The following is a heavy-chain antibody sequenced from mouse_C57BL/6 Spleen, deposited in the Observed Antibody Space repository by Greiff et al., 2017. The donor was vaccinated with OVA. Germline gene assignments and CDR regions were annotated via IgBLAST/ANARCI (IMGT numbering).Heavy chain of an antibody. D-gene: IGHD4-1*01. J-gene: IGHJ2*01. V-gene: IGHV1-52*01. CDR1: GYTFTSYW. Sequence: QVQLQQPGAELVRPGSSVKLSCKASGYTFTSYWMHWVKQRPIQGLEWIGNIDPSDSETHYNQKFKDKATLTVDKSSSTAYMQLSSLTSEDSAVYYCARVWAGTNYFDYWGQGTTLTVSS. CDR3: ARVWAGTNYFDY. CDR2: IDPSDSET.